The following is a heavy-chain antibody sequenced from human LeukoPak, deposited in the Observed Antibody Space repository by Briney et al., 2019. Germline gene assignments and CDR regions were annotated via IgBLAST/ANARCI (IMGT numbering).Heavy chain of an antibody. CDR3: ARPTWTNYMDV. CDR2: IKEDGSEK. Sequence: GGALRLSCAASGFTFSTNWMTWVRQAPGKGLEGVANIKEDGSEKYYVDSVKGRFTISRDNAKNSVSLQMNSLRAEDTAVYFCARPTWTNYMDVWGKGTAVTISS. J-gene: IGHJ6*03. D-gene: IGHD3/OR15-3a*01. CDR1: GFTFSTNW. V-gene: IGHV3-7*01.